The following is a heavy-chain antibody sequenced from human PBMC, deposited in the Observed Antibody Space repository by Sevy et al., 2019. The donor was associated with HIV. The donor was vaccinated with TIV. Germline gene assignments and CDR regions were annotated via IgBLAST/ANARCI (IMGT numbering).Heavy chain of an antibody. D-gene: IGHD3-10*01. CDR3: ARHPYAGSAFDI. CDR2: IYYSGST. CDR1: GGSISSSSYY. Sequence: SETLSLTCTVSGGSISSSSYYWGWIRQPPGKGLEWIGRIYYSGSTYYNPSLKSRVTISVDTSKNQFSLKLSSVTAADTAVYYCARHPYAGSAFDIWGQGTMVTVSS. V-gene: IGHV4-39*01. J-gene: IGHJ3*02.